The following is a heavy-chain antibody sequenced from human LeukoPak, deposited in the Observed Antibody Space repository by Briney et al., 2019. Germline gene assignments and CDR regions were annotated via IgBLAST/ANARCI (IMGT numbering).Heavy chain of an antibody. Sequence: ASVKVSCKTSGYTFTSYGISWVRQAPGQELEWMGWISAYNGNTNYAQKVQGRVTMTTDTSTSTAYMELRSLRSDDTAVYYCARGSYDDTNGYYYDWFDPWGQGTLVTVSS. J-gene: IGHJ5*02. D-gene: IGHD3-22*01. CDR2: ISAYNGNT. CDR1: GYTFTSYG. CDR3: ARGSYDDTNGYYYDWFDP. V-gene: IGHV1-18*01.